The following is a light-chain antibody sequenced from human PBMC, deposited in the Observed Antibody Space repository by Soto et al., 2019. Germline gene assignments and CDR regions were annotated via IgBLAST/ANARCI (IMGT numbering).Light chain of an antibody. CDR2: DAT. J-gene: IGKJ1*01. Sequence: DVQLIQSPSTLSASIGDRVTITCRASQPIRDWVAWYQQKPGKAPKLLIYDATSSDSGVPSRFSGSGSETEFTLTISSLQPGDFATYYCQQYDSYSNTFGQGTRVEL. CDR1: QPIRDW. V-gene: IGKV1-5*01. CDR3: QQYDSYSNT.